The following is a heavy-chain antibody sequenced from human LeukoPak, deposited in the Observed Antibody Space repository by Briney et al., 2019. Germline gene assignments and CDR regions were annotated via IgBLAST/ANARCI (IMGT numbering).Heavy chain of an antibody. CDR3: ARHNRDTSGWRRLGY. J-gene: IGHJ4*02. Sequence: PGESLKISCKGSGYSFPSNWIGWVRQMPGKGLEWMGIINPADSEVRYSPSFQGQVTISADKSISNVYLQWSSLKASDTTMHYCARHNRDTSGWRRLGYWGQGTLVTVSS. D-gene: IGHD6-19*01. V-gene: IGHV5-51*01. CDR1: GYSFPSNW. CDR2: INPADSEV.